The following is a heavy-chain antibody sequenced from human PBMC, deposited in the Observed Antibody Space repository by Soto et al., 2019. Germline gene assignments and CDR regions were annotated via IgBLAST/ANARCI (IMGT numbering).Heavy chain of an antibody. J-gene: IGHJ4*02. D-gene: IGHD4-4*01. CDR1: GGSISSGGYY. V-gene: IGHV4-31*03. CDR3: ARLDSRLQTTASGYYFDY. Sequence: SETLSLTCTVSGGSISSGGYYWSWIRQHPGKGLEWIGYIYYSGSTYYNPSLKSRVTISVDTSKNHFSLKLSSVIAADTAVFYCARLDSRLQTTASGYYFDYWGQGTLVTVSS. CDR2: IYYSGST.